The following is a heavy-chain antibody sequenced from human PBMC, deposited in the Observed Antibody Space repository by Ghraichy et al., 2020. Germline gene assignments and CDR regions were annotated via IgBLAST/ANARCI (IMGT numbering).Heavy chain of an antibody. CDR1: GGSISSSSYY. CDR2: IYYSGST. J-gene: IGHJ4*02. Sequence: SETLSLTCTVSGGSISSSSYYWGWIRQPPGKGLKWIGSIYYSGSTYYNPSLKSRVTISVDTSKNQFSLKLSSVTAADTAVYYCARETGSYYQPFDYWGQGTLVTVSS. D-gene: IGHD1-26*01. CDR3: ARETGSYYQPFDY. V-gene: IGHV4-39*07.